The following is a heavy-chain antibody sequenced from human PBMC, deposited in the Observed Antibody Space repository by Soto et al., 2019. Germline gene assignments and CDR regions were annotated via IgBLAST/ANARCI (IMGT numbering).Heavy chain of an antibody. J-gene: IGHJ6*02. Sequence: PSETLSLTCTVSGGSVSSSSYDWSWIRQPTGKGLEWIGYVNYNGSTNYKPYIKSRVTISVDPAKNQYTLKMSSVTAADTAVYYFVRDYRSPTRGWRYYDSSGYGNYYYGMDVWGQGTTVTVSS. D-gene: IGHD3-22*01. V-gene: IGHV4-61*01. CDR2: VNYNGST. CDR3: VRDYRSPTRGWRYYDSSGYGNYYYGMDV. CDR1: GGSVSSSSYD.